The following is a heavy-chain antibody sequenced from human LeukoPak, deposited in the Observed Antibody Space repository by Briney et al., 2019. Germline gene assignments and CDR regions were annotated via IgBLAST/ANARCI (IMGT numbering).Heavy chain of an antibody. CDR2: ISSSSSTI. CDR1: GFTFSSYS. D-gene: IGHD3-10*01. Sequence: GGSLRLSCAASGFTFSSYSMNWVRQAPGKGLEWVSYISSSSSTIYYADSVKGRFTISRDNAKNSLYLQMNSLRAEDTAVYYCARGKVGVGSGSYNWGQGTLVTVSS. CDR3: ARGKVGVGSGSYN. J-gene: IGHJ4*02. V-gene: IGHV3-48*01.